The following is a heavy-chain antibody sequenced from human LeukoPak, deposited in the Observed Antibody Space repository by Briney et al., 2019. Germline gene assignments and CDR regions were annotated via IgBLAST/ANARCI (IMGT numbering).Heavy chain of an antibody. J-gene: IGHJ4*02. CDR2: ISSSSSYI. D-gene: IGHD2-8*01. CDR3: ASLIYCTNGVCYDY. Sequence: GGSLRLSCAASGFTFSSYSMNWVRQAPGKGLEWVSSISSSSSYIYYADSVKGRFTISRDNAKNSLYLQMNSLRAEDTAVYYCASLIYCTNGVCYDYWGQGTLVTLSS. V-gene: IGHV3-21*01. CDR1: GFTFSSYS.